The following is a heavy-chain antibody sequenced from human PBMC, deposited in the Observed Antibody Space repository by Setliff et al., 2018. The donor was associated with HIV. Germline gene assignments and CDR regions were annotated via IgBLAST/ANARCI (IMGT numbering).Heavy chain of an antibody. CDR2: IYQSGTA. CDR3: ARRAYSRGPYWYFDL. J-gene: IGHJ2*01. Sequence: SETLSLTCAVSGGSISDHHWWTWVRQPPGKGLECIGEIYQSGTANYNPSLKSRVTMSLDTSKNQFSLRMTSVTAADTAVYYCARRAYSRGPYWYFDLWGRGTLVTVSS. D-gene: IGHD5-18*01. CDR1: GGSISDHHW. V-gene: IGHV4-4*02.